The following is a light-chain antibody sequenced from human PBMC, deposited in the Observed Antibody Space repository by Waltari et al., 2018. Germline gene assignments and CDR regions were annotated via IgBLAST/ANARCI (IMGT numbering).Light chain of an antibody. V-gene: IGKV1-5*03. Sequence: DIRMTKSPSILSASVGDRVTITCRASQSISNWLAWYQQKPGKAPKLLIFKTSSLESGVPSRFSGRGSGTDFTLTISSLQPEDYATYYCQQYYSYPRTFGQGTKVEIK. J-gene: IGKJ1*01. CDR2: KTS. CDR3: QQYYSYPRT. CDR1: QSISNW.